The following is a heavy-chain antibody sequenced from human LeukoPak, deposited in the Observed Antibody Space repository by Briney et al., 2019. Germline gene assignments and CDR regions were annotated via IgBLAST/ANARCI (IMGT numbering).Heavy chain of an antibody. CDR3: ARVFPGATNTHAFDI. J-gene: IGHJ3*02. CDR2: ISYEGSNK. D-gene: IGHD5-24*01. Sequence: GGSLRLSCAASGFTYSSYAMHWVRQAPGKGLEWVAVISYEGSNKYYANSVKGRFTISRDNSKNTLYLQMNSLRAEDTAVYYCARVFPGATNTHAFDIWGQGTMVTVSS. V-gene: IGHV3-30-3*01. CDR1: GFTYSSYA.